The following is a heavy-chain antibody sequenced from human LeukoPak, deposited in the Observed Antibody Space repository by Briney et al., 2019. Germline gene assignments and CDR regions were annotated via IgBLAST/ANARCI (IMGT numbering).Heavy chain of an antibody. CDR1: GYTFTGYY. CDR3: AREYSRYSGTYYDY. D-gene: IGHD5-12*01. Sequence: ASVKVSCKASGYTFTGYYMHWVRQAPGQGLEWMGWSNPNSGDTNYAQKFQGRVTMTRDTSISTAYMELSRVTSDDMAVYYCAREYSRYSGTYYDYWGQGTLVTVSS. V-gene: IGHV1-2*02. J-gene: IGHJ4*02. CDR2: SNPNSGDT.